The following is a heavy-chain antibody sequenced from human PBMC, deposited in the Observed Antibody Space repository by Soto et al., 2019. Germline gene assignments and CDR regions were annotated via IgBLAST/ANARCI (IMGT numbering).Heavy chain of an antibody. V-gene: IGHV3-7*01. D-gene: IGHD3-10*01. CDR3: ARVRYGSGRRDAFDI. CDR2: IKQDGSEK. J-gene: IGHJ3*02. CDR1: GFTFSSYW. Sequence: GGSLRLSCAASGFTFSSYWMSWVRQAPGKGLEWVANIKQDGSEKYYVDSVKGRFTISRDNAKNSLYLQMNSLRAEDTAVYYCARVRYGSGRRDAFDIWGQGTMVTVSS.